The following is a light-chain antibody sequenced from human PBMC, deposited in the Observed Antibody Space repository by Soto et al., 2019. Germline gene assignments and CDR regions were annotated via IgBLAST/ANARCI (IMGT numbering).Light chain of an antibody. J-gene: IGLJ2*01. CDR1: TSDVGGYNY. CDR2: EVS. Sequence: QSALTQPPSASGFPGQSAPISSPGTTSDVGGYNYVSWYQQHPGKAPKLMIYEVSKRPSGVPDRFSGSKSGNTASLTVSGLQAEDEADYYCSSYAGISRVFGGGTKLTVL. CDR3: SSYAGISRV. V-gene: IGLV2-8*01.